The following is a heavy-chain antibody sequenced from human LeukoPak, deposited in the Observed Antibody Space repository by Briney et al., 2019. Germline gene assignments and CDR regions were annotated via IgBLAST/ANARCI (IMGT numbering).Heavy chain of an antibody. D-gene: IGHD3-22*01. CDR1: GYTFTGYY. Sequence: ASVKVSCKASGYTFTGYYMHWVRQAPGQGLEWMGRINPNSGGTNYAQEFQGRVTMTRDTSISTAYMELSRLRSDDTAVYYCARNYYDSSGYYTDYWGQGTLVTVSS. V-gene: IGHV1-2*06. CDR3: ARNYYDSSGYYTDY. J-gene: IGHJ4*02. CDR2: INPNSGGT.